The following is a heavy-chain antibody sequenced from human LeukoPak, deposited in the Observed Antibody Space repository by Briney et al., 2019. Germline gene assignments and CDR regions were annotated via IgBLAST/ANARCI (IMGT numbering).Heavy chain of an antibody. CDR1: GFTFRSYA. CDR2: ISDDGSRQ. D-gene: IGHD2-8*01. Sequence: GGSLRLSCAASGFTFRSYAMHWVRQAPGKGLEWVAVISDDGSRQHYADFLEGRFTITRDNSKNTVSLQMSSLTSEDTAVYFCARAVYAYGMDVWGQGTTVTVSS. CDR3: ARAVYAYGMDV. V-gene: IGHV3-30*15. J-gene: IGHJ6*02.